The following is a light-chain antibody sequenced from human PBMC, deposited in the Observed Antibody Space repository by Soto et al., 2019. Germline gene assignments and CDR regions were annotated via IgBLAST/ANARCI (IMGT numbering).Light chain of an antibody. CDR3: QQYGSSPPLT. Sequence: EIVLTQSPATLSLSPGERATLSCRASQSVNIYLAWYQQKPGQAPRLLIYDASNRATGIPARFSGSGSGTDFTLTISSLEPEDIAVYYCQQYGSSPPLTFGGGTKVEIK. CDR2: DAS. CDR1: QSVNIY. V-gene: IGKV3-11*01. J-gene: IGKJ4*01.